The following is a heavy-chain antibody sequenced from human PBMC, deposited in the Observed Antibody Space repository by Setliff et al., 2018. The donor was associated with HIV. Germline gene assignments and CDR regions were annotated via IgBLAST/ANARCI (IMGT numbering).Heavy chain of an antibody. V-gene: IGHV4-39*07. CDR3: ARNPHYFDRSGSYSWFYFDF. Sequence: PSETLSLTCSVSGDSISSGPYYWAWIRQPPGKGLEWIRSMSYSGSTIYNSSLKTRVTISVDTSKNHFSLRLSSVSAADTAVYYCARNPHYFDRSGSYSWFYFDFWGQGALVTVSS. CDR2: MSYSGST. J-gene: IGHJ4*02. D-gene: IGHD3-22*01. CDR1: GDSISSGPYY.